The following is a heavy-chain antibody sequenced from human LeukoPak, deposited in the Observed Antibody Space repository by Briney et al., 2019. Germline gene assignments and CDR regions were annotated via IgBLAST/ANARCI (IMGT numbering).Heavy chain of an antibody. CDR3: IRCLTGYSLLDY. J-gene: IGHJ4*02. D-gene: IGHD3-9*01. V-gene: IGHV4-39*07. CDR1: GGSISSSIYY. CDR2: IYYSGST. Sequence: SETLCLTCTVSGGSISSSIYYWGWVRQPPGKGLEWIGSIYYSGSTYYNPSLKSRVTISVDTSKNQFSLKLSSVTAADTAVYYCIRCLTGYSLLDYWGQGTLVAVSS.